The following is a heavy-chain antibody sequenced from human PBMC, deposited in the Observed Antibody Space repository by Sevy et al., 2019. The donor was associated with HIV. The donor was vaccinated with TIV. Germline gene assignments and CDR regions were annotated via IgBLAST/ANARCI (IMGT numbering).Heavy chain of an antibody. J-gene: IGHJ4*02. CDR3: AKDLCSGGSCYSLDY. Sequence: GGSLRLSCAASGFTFSSYGMHWVRQAPGKGLEWAAVISHDGSNQYYADSVKGRLTISRDNSKNTLYLQMNSLRAEDTAVYYCAKDLCSGGSCYSLDYWGQGTLVTVSS. CDR1: GFTFSSYG. D-gene: IGHD2-15*01. V-gene: IGHV3-30*18. CDR2: ISHDGSNQ.